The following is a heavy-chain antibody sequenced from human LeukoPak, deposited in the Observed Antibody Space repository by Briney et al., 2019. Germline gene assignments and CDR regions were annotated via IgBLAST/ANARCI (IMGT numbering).Heavy chain of an antibody. CDR2: ISYDGSNK. CDR1: GLTFSNYA. Sequence: PGGSLRLSCAASGLTFSNYAMSWVRQAPGKGLEWVAVISYDGSNKYYADSVKGRFTISRDNSKNTLYLQMNSLRAEDTAVYYCQITVVKPHWGQGTLVTVSS. D-gene: IGHD4-23*01. CDR3: QITVVKPH. J-gene: IGHJ1*01. V-gene: IGHV3-30*03.